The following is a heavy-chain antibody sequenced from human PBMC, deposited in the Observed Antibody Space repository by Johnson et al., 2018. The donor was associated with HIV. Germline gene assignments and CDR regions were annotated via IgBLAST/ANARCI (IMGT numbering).Heavy chain of an antibody. V-gene: IGHV3-7*01. CDR1: GFTFSSYW. CDR3: ARGGAYCGGDCNAFDI. CDR2: IKQDGSEK. J-gene: IGHJ3*02. Sequence: VHLVESGGGLVQPGGSLRLSCAASGFTFSSYWMSWVRQAPGKGLEWVANIKQDGSEKYYVDSVKGRFTISRDNAKNSLYLQMNSLRAEDTAVYYCARGGAYCGGDCNAFDIWGQGTMVTVSS. D-gene: IGHD2-21*02.